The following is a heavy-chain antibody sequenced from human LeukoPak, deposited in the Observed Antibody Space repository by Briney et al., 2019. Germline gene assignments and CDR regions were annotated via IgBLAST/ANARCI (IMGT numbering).Heavy chain of an antibody. CDR2: IFYSGST. CDR1: SGSISTSNYY. D-gene: IGHD5-18*01. J-gene: IGHJ3*02. V-gene: IGHV4-39*07. Sequence: SETLSLTCTVSSGSISTSNYYWGWVRQPPGKALEWIGNIFYSGSTYYSPSLKSRVTISVDTSKNQFSLKLSSVTAADTAVYYCARGYSYALDAFDIWGQGTMVTVSS. CDR3: ARGYSYALDAFDI.